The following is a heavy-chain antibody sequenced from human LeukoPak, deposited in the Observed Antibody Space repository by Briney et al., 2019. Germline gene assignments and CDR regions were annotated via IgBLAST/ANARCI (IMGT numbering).Heavy chain of an antibody. Sequence: VASVKVSCKASGYTFTSYGISWVRQAPGQGLEWMGWISAYNGNTNYAQKLQGRVTMTTDTSTSTAYMELRSLRSDDTAVYYCARDQEGDDILTGYPHMLDYWGQGTLVTVSS. V-gene: IGHV1-18*01. CDR2: ISAYNGNT. D-gene: IGHD3-9*01. J-gene: IGHJ4*02. CDR1: GYTFTSYG. CDR3: ARDQEGDDILTGYPHMLDY.